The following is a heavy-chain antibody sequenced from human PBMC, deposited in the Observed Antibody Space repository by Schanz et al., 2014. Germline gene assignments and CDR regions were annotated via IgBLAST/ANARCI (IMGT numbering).Heavy chain of an antibody. Sequence: QVQLVQSGSEVKKPGASVKVSCKSSGYTFTSYYMHWMRQAPGQGLEWMGWINPNTGGTKYAQKFQGRVTMTRDTAINTVYMELSRLTSYDTAVFYCARDIQYHYDTSGPVGAFDIWGQGTVVTVSS. V-gene: IGHV1-2*02. D-gene: IGHD3-22*01. CDR3: ARDIQYHYDTSGPVGAFDI. CDR1: GYTFTSYY. J-gene: IGHJ3*02. CDR2: INPNTGGT.